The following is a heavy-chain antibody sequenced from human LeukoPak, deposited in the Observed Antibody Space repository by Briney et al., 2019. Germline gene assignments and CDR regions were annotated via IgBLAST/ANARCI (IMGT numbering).Heavy chain of an antibody. D-gene: IGHD3-10*01. CDR1: GGSISSSSYY. J-gene: IGHJ5*02. V-gene: IGHV4-39*07. CDR3: ARRPVRGVRFDP. Sequence: SETLSLTCTVSGGSISSSSYYWSWIRQPPGKGLEWIGSIYYSGSTYYNPSLKSRVTISVDTSKNQFSLKLSSVTAADTAVYYCARRPVRGVRFDPWGQGTLVTVSS. CDR2: IYYSGST.